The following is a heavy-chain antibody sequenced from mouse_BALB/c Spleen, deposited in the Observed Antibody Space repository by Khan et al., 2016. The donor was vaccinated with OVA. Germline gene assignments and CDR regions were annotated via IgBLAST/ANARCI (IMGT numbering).Heavy chain of an antibody. V-gene: IGHV1S136*01. Sequence: VQLQQSGPELVKPGASVKMSCKTSGYTFTNYLMHWVKQKPGQGLEWIGYINPYNDGTKYNEKFRGKATLTSDKSSSTAYMELSSLTSEDSADYYCARYASTPYYAMDYWGQGTSVTVSS. CDR1: GYTFTNYL. J-gene: IGHJ4*01. D-gene: IGHD1-1*01. CDR3: ARYASTPYYAMDY. CDR2: INPYNDGT.